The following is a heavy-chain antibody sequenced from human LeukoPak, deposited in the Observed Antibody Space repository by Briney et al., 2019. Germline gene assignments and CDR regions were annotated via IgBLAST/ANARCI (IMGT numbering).Heavy chain of an antibody. V-gene: IGHV3-30-3*01. CDR3: ARDRDSHCSSTSCYRKITDYYGMDV. Sequence: GGSLRLSCAASGFTFSSYAMHWVRQAPGKGLEWVAAISYDGSNKYYTDSVKGRFTISRDNSKNTLYLEMNSLTAEDTAVYYCARDRDSHCSSTSCYRKITDYYGMDVWGQGTTVTVSS. D-gene: IGHD2-2*02. CDR2: ISYDGSNK. CDR1: GFTFSSYA. J-gene: IGHJ6*02.